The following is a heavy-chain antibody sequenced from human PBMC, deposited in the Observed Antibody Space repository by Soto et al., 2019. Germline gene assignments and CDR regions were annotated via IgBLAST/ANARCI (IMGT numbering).Heavy chain of an antibody. CDR2: ISWNSGSI. D-gene: IGHD3-10*01. CDR3: AKDHDYYGSGSYSDAFDI. J-gene: IGHJ3*02. Sequence: GGSLRLSCAASGFTFDDYAMHWVRQAPGKGLEWVSGISWNSGSIGYADSVKGRFTISRDNAKNSLYLQMNSLRAEDTALYYCAKDHDYYGSGSYSDAFDIWGQGTMVTVSS. V-gene: IGHV3-9*01. CDR1: GFTFDDYA.